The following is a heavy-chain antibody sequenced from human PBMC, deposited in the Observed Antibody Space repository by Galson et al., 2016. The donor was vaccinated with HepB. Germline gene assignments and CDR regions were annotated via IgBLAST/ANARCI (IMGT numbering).Heavy chain of an antibody. D-gene: IGHD3-22*01. Sequence: TLSLTCTVTGGSINSGGYYWTWIRPHPGKGLEWIGYIFYNGITYYTPSLKSRLTISLDTSTNQFSLKLTPVTAADTAVYYCARLDYYDSSGHAPLIDPWGQGTLVTVSS. CDR3: ARLDYYDSSGHAPLIDP. J-gene: IGHJ5*02. V-gene: IGHV4-31*03. CDR1: GGSINSGGYY. CDR2: IFYNGIT.